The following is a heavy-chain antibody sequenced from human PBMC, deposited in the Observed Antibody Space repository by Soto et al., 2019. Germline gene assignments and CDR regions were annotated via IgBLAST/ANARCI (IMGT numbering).Heavy chain of an antibody. Sequence: EVQLVESGGGPVRPGGSLKLSCAASGFNFITYSLSWVRQAPGKGLEWVASISSSAVYIDYADSVKGRFTISRDNANNSLYLQMNSLRAEDTATYYCVRDGLDYYDTERLYFDNWGQGTLDTVSS. J-gene: IGHJ4*02. V-gene: IGHV3-21*01. CDR3: VRDGLDYYDTERLYFDN. CDR1: GFNFITYS. CDR2: ISSSAVYI. D-gene: IGHD3-22*01.